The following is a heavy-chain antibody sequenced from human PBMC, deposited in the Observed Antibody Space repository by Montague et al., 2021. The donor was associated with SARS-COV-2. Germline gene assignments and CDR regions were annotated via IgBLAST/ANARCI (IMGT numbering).Heavy chain of an antibody. V-gene: IGHV4-34*01. D-gene: IGHD1-26*01. CDR2: IYHSGST. CDR3: AREPQEGAMDY. Sequence: SETLSLTCAVYGGSFSGYYWSWIRQPPGKGLEWIGEIYHSGSTNXNPSLKSRVTISVDTSKNQFSLRLSSVTATDTAVYYCAREPQEGAMDYWGQGTLVTVSS. J-gene: IGHJ4*02. CDR1: GGSFSGYY.